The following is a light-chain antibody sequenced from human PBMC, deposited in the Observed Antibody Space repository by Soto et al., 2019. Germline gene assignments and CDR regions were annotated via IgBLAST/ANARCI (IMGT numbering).Light chain of an antibody. V-gene: IGKV1-39*01. CDR2: LAS. J-gene: IGKJ1*01. CDR1: QSISTN. Sequence: DIQMTQSPSSLSASVGDRVTITCRASQSISTNVNWFQQKPGKAPKLLIYLASSLQSGVPSRFSASGSGTEFTLIISSQQPEDFATYYCQQTYSYPRPFGQGTKVDVK. CDR3: QQTYSYPRP.